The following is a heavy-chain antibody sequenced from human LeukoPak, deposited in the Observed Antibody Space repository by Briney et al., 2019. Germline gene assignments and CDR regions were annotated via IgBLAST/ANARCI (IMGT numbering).Heavy chain of an antibody. CDR3: ARERDVIRYFDWLQRNNWFDP. CDR1: GYTFTSYY. CDR2: INPNSGGT. V-gene: IGHV1-2*02. J-gene: IGHJ5*02. Sequence: GASVKVSCKASGYTFTSYYMHWVRQAPGQGLEWMGWINPNSGGTNYAQKFQGRVTMTRDTSISTAYMELSRLRSDDTAVYYCARERDVIRYFDWLQRNNWFDPWGQGTLVTVSS. D-gene: IGHD3-9*01.